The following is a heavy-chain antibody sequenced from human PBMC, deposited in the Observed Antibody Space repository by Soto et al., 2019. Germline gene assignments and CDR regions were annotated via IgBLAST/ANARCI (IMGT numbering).Heavy chain of an antibody. CDR3: AKDSAHPYYDFWSGYSNYYYYYGMDV. CDR2: ISGSGGST. CDR1: GFTFSSYA. V-gene: IGHV3-23*01. D-gene: IGHD3-3*01. Sequence: PGGSLRLSCAASGFTFSSYAMSWVRQAPGKGLEWVSAISGSGGSTYYADSVKGRFTISRDNSKNTLYLQMNSLRAEDTALYYCAKDSAHPYYDFWSGYSNYYYYYGMDVWGQGTTVTVSS. J-gene: IGHJ6*02.